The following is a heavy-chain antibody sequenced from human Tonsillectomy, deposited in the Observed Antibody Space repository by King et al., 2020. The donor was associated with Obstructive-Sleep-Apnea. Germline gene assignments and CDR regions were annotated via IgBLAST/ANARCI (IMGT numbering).Heavy chain of an antibody. CDR3: ARGYCSSTSCYIFDYYGMDV. CDR1: GYSFTSYW. Sequence: VQLVESGAEVKKPGESLRISCKGSGYSFTSYWISWVRQMPGKGLEWMGRIDPSDSYTNYSPSFQGHVTISADKSISTAYLQWSSLKASDTAMYYCARGYCSSTSCYIFDYYGMDVWGQGTTVTVSS. J-gene: IGHJ6*02. D-gene: IGHD2-2*02. CDR2: IDPSDSYT. V-gene: IGHV5-10-1*01.